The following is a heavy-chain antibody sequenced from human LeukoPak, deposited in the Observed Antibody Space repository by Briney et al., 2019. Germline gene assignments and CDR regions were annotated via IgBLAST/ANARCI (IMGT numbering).Heavy chain of an antibody. CDR2: IYYSGST. D-gene: IGHD4-23*01. CDR3: ARVSYGGNPGLRWFDP. J-gene: IGHJ5*02. Sequence: PSETLSLTCTVSGGSISSYYWSWIRQPPGKGLEWIGYIYYSGSTNYNPSLKSPVTISVDTSKNSFSLKLSSVTAADTAVYYCARVSYGGNPGLRWFDPWGQGTLVTVSS. CDR1: GGSISSYY. V-gene: IGHV4-59*12.